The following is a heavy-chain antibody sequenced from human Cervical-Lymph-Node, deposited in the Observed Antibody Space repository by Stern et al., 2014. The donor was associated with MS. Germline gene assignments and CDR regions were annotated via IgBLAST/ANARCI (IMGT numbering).Heavy chain of an antibody. Sequence: VHLVESGAEVKRPGSSVTVSCKVSGGSFRSYAFSWVRLAPGQGPEWMGGIIPILGTATYAQKCQGRLTITADESTSTVYMEMRSLRSEDTAVYYCAKDRGHCSGGSCYGIDWFDPWGQGALVTVSS. V-gene: IGHV1-69*01. CDR1: GGSFRSYA. CDR2: IIPILGTA. J-gene: IGHJ5*02. CDR3: AKDRGHCSGGSCYGIDWFDP. D-gene: IGHD2-15*01.